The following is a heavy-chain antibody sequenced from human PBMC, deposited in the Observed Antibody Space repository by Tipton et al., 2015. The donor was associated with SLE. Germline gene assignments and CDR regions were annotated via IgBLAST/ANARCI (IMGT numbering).Heavy chain of an antibody. CDR1: GGSISSFY. D-gene: IGHD2-2*02. CDR2: IYYSGST. Sequence: TLSLTCTVSGGSISSFYWSWIRQPPGKGLEWIGYIYYSGSTNYNPSLKSRVTISVDTSKNQFSLKLSSVTAADTAVYYCVALYQMLYYFQDWGQGTLVTVSS. V-gene: IGHV4-59*01. CDR3: VALYQMLYYFQD. J-gene: IGHJ1*01.